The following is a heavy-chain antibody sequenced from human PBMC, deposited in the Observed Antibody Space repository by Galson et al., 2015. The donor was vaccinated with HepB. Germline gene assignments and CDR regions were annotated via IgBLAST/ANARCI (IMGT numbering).Heavy chain of an antibody. CDR2: SNGGNGDT. Sequence: SVKVSCKASGYTFTSPSMHWLRQAPGQRLEWMGWSNGGNGDTKYSEKFQGRITLTRDTSSTTVYMEMSSLRSEDAAVYYCAKMVDSWGQDTLVTVSS. J-gene: IGHJ1*01. V-gene: IGHV1-3*01. D-gene: IGHD5-24*01. CDR1: GYTFTSPS. CDR3: AKMVDS.